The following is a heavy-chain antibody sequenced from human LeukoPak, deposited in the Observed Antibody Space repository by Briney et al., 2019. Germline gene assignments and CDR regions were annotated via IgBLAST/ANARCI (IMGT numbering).Heavy chain of an antibody. Sequence: GGSLRLSRAASGFTFSDYYMTCMRQAPGKGPEWISDINNSGNSMYYADSVKGRFTISRDNAKNSLFLQMNSLRVEDTAVYYCTRDPREMDSWGPGALVTVSS. CDR2: INNSGNSM. D-gene: IGHD5-24*01. J-gene: IGHJ5*01. V-gene: IGHV3-11*04. CDR1: GFTFSDYY. CDR3: TRDPREMDS.